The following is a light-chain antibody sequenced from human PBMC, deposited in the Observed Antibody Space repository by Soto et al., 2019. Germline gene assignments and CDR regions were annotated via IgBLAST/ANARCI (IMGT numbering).Light chain of an antibody. CDR2: GAS. J-gene: IGKJ2*01. CDR1: QTINNN. Sequence: TQYPATLSVSHGERSTLSCMASQTINNNVAWYQLKDGQVPRLLIYGASTRAADVPARFSGGGSGTDFTLTISRLEPEDFAVYYCQQYGSSPVTFGQGTKVDIK. V-gene: IGKV3-20*01. CDR3: QQYGSSPVT.